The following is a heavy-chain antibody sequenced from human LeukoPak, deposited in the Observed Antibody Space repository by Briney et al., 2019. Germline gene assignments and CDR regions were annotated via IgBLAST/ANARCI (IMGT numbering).Heavy chain of an antibody. J-gene: IGHJ3*02. CDR2: ISAYNGNT. D-gene: IGHD4-17*01. V-gene: IGHV1-18*03. CDR1: GYTFTSYG. CDR3: ARYDYGDLRGAFDI. Sequence: GASVKVSCKASGYTFTSYGISWVRQAPGQGLEWMGWISAYNGNTNYAQKLQGRVTMTTDTSTSTAYMELSSLRSEDMAVYYCARYDYGDLRGAFDIWGQGTMVTVSS.